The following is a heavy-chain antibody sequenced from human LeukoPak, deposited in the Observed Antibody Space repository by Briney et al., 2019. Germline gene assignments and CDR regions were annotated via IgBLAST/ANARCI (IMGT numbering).Heavy chain of an antibody. CDR1: GFNFDRYT. J-gene: IGHJ4*02. CDR3: AKELDTMFFDY. D-gene: IGHD3-10*02. CDR2: AGWAGGTT. V-gene: IGHV3-43*01. Sequence: GGSLRLSCAASGFNFDRYTIHWVRQAPGKGLEWVSLAGWAGGTTYYSDSVRGRFTISRDSGKNSVYLQMNSLTTDDTAFYFCAKELDTMFFDYWGQGALVTVSS.